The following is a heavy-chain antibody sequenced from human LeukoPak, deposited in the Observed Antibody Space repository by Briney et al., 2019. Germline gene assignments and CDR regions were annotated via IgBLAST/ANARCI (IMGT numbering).Heavy chain of an antibody. CDR2: ISAYNGST. D-gene: IGHD3-3*01. CDR3: ARESYPTYYDFWSGYYISDY. J-gene: IGHJ4*02. Sequence: GASVKVSCKASGYTFTSYGISWVRQATGQGLEWMGWISAYNGSTNYAQKLQGRVTMTTDTSTSTAYMELRSLRSDDTAVYYCARESYPTYYDFWSGYYISDYWGQGTLVTVSS. CDR1: GYTFTSYG. V-gene: IGHV1-18*01.